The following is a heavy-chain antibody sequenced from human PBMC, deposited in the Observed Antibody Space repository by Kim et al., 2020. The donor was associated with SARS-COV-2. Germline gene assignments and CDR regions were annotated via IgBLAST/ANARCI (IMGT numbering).Heavy chain of an antibody. CDR3: AIDRDAKPRIGGMDV. Sequence: GGSLRLSCAASGFTFSSCDMNWVRQTPGKGLEWVSYISRYRRHTYYADSVKGRFTISRDNAKNSLYLQMNSLRAEDTAVYYCAIDRDAKPRIGGMDVWGQGTTVTVAS. CDR1: GFTFSSCD. J-gene: IGHJ6*02. CDR2: ISRYRRHT. V-gene: IGHV3-21*01.